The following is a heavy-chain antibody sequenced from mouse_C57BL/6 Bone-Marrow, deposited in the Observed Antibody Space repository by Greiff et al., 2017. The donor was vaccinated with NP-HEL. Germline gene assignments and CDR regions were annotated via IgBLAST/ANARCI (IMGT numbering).Heavy chain of an antibody. CDR2: IDPSDSYT. V-gene: IGHV1-50*01. CDR1: GYTFTTYW. Sequence: QVQLQQPGAELVKPGASVKLSCKASGYTFTTYWMQWVKQRPGQGLEWIGEIDPSDSYTNYNQQFKGTATLTVDTSSSTANMQISIMTSEDSAVYYCARKAYYGRSYEFAYWGQGTLVTVSA. CDR3: ARKAYYGRSYEFAY. D-gene: IGHD1-1*01. J-gene: IGHJ3*01.